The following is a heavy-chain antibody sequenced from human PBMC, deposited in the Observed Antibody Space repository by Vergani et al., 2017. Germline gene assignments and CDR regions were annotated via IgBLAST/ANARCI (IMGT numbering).Heavy chain of an antibody. V-gene: IGHV3-23*01. J-gene: IGHJ4*02. CDR2: ISGHGDRT. Sequence: EVHLLESGGGQVEAGGSLRLSCVASGFTFSNSAMSWVRQTSGKGLEWVSAISGHGDRTYYADSVKGRFTISRDNSKNTVYLQMNSLKAEDRATYYCAREXRSNTSPFVRDWGQGTLVTV. D-gene: IGHD2/OR15-2a*01. CDR1: GFTFSNSA. CDR3: AREXRSNTSPFVRD.